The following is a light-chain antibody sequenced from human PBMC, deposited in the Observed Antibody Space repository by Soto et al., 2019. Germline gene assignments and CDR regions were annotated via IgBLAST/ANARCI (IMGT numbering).Light chain of an antibody. Sequence: QLVLTQSPSASASLGASVKLTCTLRSGHSSYAIAWHQQQPEKGPRYLMKLNSDGSHSKGDGIPDRFSGSSSGAERYLTISSLQSEDEADYYCHTWGTGIHVVFGGGTKLTVL. CDR1: SGHSSYA. J-gene: IGLJ2*01. CDR2: LNSDGSH. V-gene: IGLV4-69*01. CDR3: HTWGTGIHVV.